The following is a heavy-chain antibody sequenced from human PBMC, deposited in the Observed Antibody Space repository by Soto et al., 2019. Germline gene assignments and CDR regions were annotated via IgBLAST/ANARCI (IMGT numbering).Heavy chain of an antibody. CDR3: ASTVTTWNAFDI. D-gene: IGHD4-4*01. V-gene: IGHV4-31*03. CDR2: IYYSGST. Sequence: SETLSLTCTVSGGSISSGGYYWSWIRQHPGKGLEWIGYIYYSGSTYYNPSLKSRVTISVDTSKNQFSLKLSSVTAADTAVYYCASTVTTWNAFDIWGQGTMVTVSS. J-gene: IGHJ3*02. CDR1: GGSISSGGYY.